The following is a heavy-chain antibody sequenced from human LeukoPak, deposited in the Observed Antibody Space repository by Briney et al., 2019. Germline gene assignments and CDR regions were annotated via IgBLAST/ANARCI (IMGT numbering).Heavy chain of an antibody. CDR1: GGSISSYY. V-gene: IGHV4-59*01. D-gene: IGHD6-13*01. J-gene: IGHJ4*02. Sequence: PSETLSLTCTVSGGSISSYYWSWIRQPPGKGLEWIGYIYYSGSTNYNPSLESRVTISVDTSKNQFSLKLSSVTAADTAVYYCARFGTAAAVNWGQGTLVTVSS. CDR3: ARFGTAAAVN. CDR2: IYYSGST.